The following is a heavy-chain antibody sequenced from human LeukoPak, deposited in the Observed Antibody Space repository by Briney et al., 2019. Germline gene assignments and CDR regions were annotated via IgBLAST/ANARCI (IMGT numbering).Heavy chain of an antibody. CDR3: ARDSNWYARGLGFDP. Sequence: SQTLSLTCTVSGGSISSGSYYWSWIRQPAGKGLEWIGRIYTSGSTHYNPSLKSRVTISVDTSKNQFSLKLSSVTAADTAVYYCARDSNWYARGLGFDPWGQGTLVTVSS. J-gene: IGHJ5*02. D-gene: IGHD1-20*01. CDR2: IYTSGST. V-gene: IGHV4-61*02. CDR1: GGSISSGSYY.